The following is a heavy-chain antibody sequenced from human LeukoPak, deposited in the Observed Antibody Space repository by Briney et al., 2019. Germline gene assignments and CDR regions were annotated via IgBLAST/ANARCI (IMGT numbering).Heavy chain of an antibody. Sequence: GASVKVSCKASGYAFTTYDINWVRQATGQGPEWIGWMNPNSGNTGYTQNFQGRVTMTRNTSISTAYMELSSLKSEDTAVYYCARGRGSGHKENWFDPWGLGTLVTVS. CDR3: ARGRGSGHKENWFDP. D-gene: IGHD6-19*01. J-gene: IGHJ5*02. CDR2: MNPNSGNT. V-gene: IGHV1-8*01. CDR1: GYAFTTYD.